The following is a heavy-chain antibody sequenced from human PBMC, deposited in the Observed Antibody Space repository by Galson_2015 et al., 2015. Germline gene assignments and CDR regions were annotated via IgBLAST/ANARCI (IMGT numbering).Heavy chain of an antibody. V-gene: IGHV5-51*03. J-gene: IGHJ6*02. D-gene: IGHD6-13*01. CDR1: GYTFNSYW. Sequence: QSGAEVKKPGESLKISCKGSGYTFNSYWIGWVRQMPGKGLGWMGIIYPGDSDTRYSPSFQGQVTISADKSISTAYLQWTSLKASDTAMYCCARSSQRGGIAAYYGLDVWGQGTTVTVSS. CDR3: ARSSQRGGIAAYYGLDV. CDR2: IYPGDSDT.